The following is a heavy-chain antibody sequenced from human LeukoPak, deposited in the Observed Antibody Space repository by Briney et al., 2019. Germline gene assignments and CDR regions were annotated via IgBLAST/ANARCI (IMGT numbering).Heavy chain of an antibody. Sequence: ASVLVSCKTSGYIFGHNGIGWVRQAPGQGPEWMGWISAYNGDTNYAQSFQGRVTLTRDTSTSTVYMELRSLRSDDPAVYYCARDRDPSYGSAFYYNMDVWDQGPTVIVSS. V-gene: IGHV1-18*01. CDR3: ARDRDPSYGSAFYYNMDV. J-gene: IGHJ6*02. CDR1: GYIFGHNG. D-gene: IGHD3-10*01. CDR2: ISAYNGDT.